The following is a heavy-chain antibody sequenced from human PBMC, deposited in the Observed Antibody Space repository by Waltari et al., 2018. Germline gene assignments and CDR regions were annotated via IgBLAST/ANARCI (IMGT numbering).Heavy chain of an antibody. J-gene: IGHJ3*02. CDR3: AKKNDEVFDRNGLVYDAFDM. V-gene: IGHV3-9*01. CDR1: GFTIDDYA. D-gene: IGHD1-1*01. CDR2: INWNSGSI. Sequence: EVQLVESGGDLVQPGRSLRLSCAASGFTIDDYAMTWVRQVPGKGLEWVAGINWNSGSIGYGESVKGRFTISRDNDRNSLYLQMSSLTTEDTAVYYCAKKNDEVFDRNGLVYDAFDMWGQGTMVTVSS.